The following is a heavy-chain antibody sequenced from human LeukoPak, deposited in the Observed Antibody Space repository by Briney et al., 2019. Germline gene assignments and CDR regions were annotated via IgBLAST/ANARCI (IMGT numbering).Heavy chain of an antibody. D-gene: IGHD3-10*01. J-gene: IGHJ6*04. CDR3: ARGGYYYGSGSSMDV. CDR2: IYYSGST. CDR1: RGSTSTYY. V-gene: IGHV4-59*01. Sequence: SETLSLTCTVSRGSTSTYYWSWIRQPPGKGLEWIGYIYYSGSTNYNPSLKSRVTISVDTSKNQFSLKLSSVTAADTAVYYCARGGYYYGSGSSMDVWGKGTTVTISS.